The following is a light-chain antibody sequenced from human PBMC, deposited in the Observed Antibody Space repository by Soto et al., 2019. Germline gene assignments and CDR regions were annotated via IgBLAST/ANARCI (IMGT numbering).Light chain of an antibody. Sequence: EIVLTQSPGTLSLSPGERATLSCKASQSIVSNYLAWYQRRPGQAPMLLIYGSSSRATDIPARFSGSGSGTDFTLTITRLESEDFAVYYCQQYGSSPPTFGQGTKVEFK. CDR3: QQYGSSPPT. V-gene: IGKV3-20*01. CDR2: GSS. CDR1: QSIVSNY. J-gene: IGKJ1*01.